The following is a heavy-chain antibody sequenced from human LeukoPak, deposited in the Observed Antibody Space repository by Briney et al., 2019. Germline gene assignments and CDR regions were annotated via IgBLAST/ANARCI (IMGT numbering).Heavy chain of an antibody. Sequence: GGSLRLPCAASVFTFINYATSWVRHTPGGGVWWGSALSGTVAGTYYADSVKGRFSISRDNSKNTLYLQMNSLRAEDTAVYYCAKDQEYTYGPFDYWGQGTLVTVSS. D-gene: IGHD5-18*01. V-gene: IGHV3-23*01. CDR2: LSGTVAGT. CDR3: AKDQEYTYGPFDY. CDR1: VFTFINYA. J-gene: IGHJ4*02.